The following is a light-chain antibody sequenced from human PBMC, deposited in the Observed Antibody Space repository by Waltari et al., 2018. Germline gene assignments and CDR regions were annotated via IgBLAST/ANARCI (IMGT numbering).Light chain of an antibody. V-gene: IGKV3-15*01. J-gene: IGKJ1*01. CDR1: QSVSSN. CDR2: GAS. CDR3: QQYNNWPRGT. Sequence: EIVITQSPATLSLSRWARANLPCRASQSVSSNLAWYQQKPGQAPRLLIYGASTRATGIPARFSGSGSGTEFTLTISSLQSEDFAVYYCQQYNNWPRGTFGQGTKVEIK.